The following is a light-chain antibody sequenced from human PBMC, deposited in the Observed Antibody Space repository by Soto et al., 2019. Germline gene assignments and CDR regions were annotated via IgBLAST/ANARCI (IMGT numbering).Light chain of an antibody. Sequence: EIVLTQSPGTLSLSPGDRATLSCRASQSISNNYLAWYQQKPGQAPRLLIYGASIRATGIPDRFSGSGSGTCCTRTISRLEPEDFAVYYCQLYGSSPPFTFGPGTKVDIK. J-gene: IGKJ3*01. CDR3: QLYGSSPPFT. CDR2: GAS. V-gene: IGKV3-20*01. CDR1: QSISNNY.